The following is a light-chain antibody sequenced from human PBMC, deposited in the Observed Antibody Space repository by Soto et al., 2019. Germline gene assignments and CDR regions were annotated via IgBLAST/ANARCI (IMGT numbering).Light chain of an antibody. CDR1: RSVSSY. CDR2: DAS. J-gene: IGKJ5*01. Sequence: EIVLTQSPATLSFAPRESATLSCRATRSVSSYLAWYQQKPGQAPRLLIYDASSRPTDIPARFSGSGSGTDFTLTISSLEPEDFALYYCQQRSNWPITFGQGTRLEIK. V-gene: IGKV3-11*01. CDR3: QQRSNWPIT.